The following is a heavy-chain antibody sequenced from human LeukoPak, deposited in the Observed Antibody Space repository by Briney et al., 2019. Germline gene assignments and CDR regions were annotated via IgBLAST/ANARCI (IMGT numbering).Heavy chain of an antibody. V-gene: IGHV4-39*07. J-gene: IGHJ5*02. CDR2: MYSSGST. CDR3: ARAFSSAWYMNWFDP. D-gene: IGHD6-19*01. CDR1: GGSISITSYY. Sequence: SETLSLTCTVSGGSISITSYYWGWIRQPPGKGLEWIGSMYSSGSTYYNPSLKSRVTISVDTSKNQFSLKLSSVTAADTAVYYCARAFSSAWYMNWFDPWAREPWSPSPQ.